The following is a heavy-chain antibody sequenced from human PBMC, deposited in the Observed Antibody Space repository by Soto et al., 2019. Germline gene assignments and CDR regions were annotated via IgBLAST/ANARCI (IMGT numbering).Heavy chain of an antibody. CDR2: IYSGGST. V-gene: IGHV3-66*01. J-gene: IGHJ6*02. CDR3: ARDRKVLLWFVESQRYSPYGMHF. Sequence: GGSLRLSCAASGFTVSSNYMSWVRQAPGKGLEWVSVIYSGGSTYYADSVKGRFTISRDNSKNTLYLQMNSLRAEDTAVYYCARDRKVLLWFVESQRYSPYGMHFPGPAPTVTVSS. D-gene: IGHD3-10*01. CDR1: GFTVSSNY.